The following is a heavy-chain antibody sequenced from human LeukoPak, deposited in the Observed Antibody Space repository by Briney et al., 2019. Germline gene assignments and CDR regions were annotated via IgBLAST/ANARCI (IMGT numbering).Heavy chain of an antibody. CDR3: ARDRLPGGSGTHMDV. V-gene: IGHV4-4*07. D-gene: IGHD3-10*01. Sequence: PSETLSLTCTVAGAPISSYYWSWVRQPAGKGLEWIGRIYTDGSTSFNPSLKSRATVTLDTPMNQFYLKLSFVTAADTAVYYCARDRLPGGSGTHMDVWGRGTTVTVSS. CDR2: IYTDGST. CDR1: GAPISSYY. J-gene: IGHJ6*02.